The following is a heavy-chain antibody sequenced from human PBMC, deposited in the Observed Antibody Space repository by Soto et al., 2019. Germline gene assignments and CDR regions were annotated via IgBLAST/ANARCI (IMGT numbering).Heavy chain of an antibody. J-gene: IGHJ4*02. CDR2: INPSGGST. V-gene: IGHV1-46*01. Sequence: ASVKVSCKASGYTFTSYYMHWVRQAPGQGLEWIGIINPSGGSTSYAQKFQGRVTMTRDTSTSTVYMELSSLRSEDTAVYYCASLGYCSGGSCVEPTFYSYWGQGNLVTVSS. CDR1: GYTFTSYY. CDR3: ASLGYCSGGSCVEPTFYSY. D-gene: IGHD2-15*01.